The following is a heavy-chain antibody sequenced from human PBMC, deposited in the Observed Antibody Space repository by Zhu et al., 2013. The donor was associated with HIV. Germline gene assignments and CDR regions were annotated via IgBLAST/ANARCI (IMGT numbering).Heavy chain of an antibody. CDR3: ARVRITMVQGGFGGFDP. V-gene: IGHV3-9*01. CDR1: GFTFDDYA. Sequence: VQLVESGGGLVQPGRSLRLSCAASGFTFDDYAMHWVRQAPGKGLEWVSGISWNSGSIGYADSVKGRFTISRDNAKNSLYLQMNSLRAEDTALYYCARVRITMVQGGFGGFDPWGQGTLVTVSS. J-gene: IGHJ5*02. D-gene: IGHD3-10*01. CDR2: ISWNSGSI.